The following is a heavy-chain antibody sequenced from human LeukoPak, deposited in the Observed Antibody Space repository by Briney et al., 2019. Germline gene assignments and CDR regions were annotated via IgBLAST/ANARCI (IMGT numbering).Heavy chain of an antibody. CDR2: ISSSSSYI. Sequence: TGGSLRLSCAASGFTFSSYSMNWVRQAPGKGLEWVSSISSSSSYIYYADSVKGRFTISRDNAKNSLYLQMNSLRAEDTAVYYCATNPYYDDAFDIWGQGTMVTVSS. CDR1: GFTFSSYS. CDR3: ATNPYYDDAFDI. J-gene: IGHJ3*02. V-gene: IGHV3-21*01. D-gene: IGHD3-22*01.